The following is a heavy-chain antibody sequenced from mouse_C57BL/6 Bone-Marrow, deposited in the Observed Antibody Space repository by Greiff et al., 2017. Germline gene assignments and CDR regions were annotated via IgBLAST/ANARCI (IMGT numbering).Heavy chain of an antibody. J-gene: IGHJ2*01. CDR3: ARASNWDVFDY. CDR2: ISDGGSYT. V-gene: IGHV5-4*01. Sequence: EVQLVESGGGLVKPGGSLKLSCAASGFTFSSYAMSWVRQTPEKRLEWVATISDGGSYTYYPDNVKGRFTISRDNAKNNLYLQMSHLKSEDTAMYYCARASNWDVFDYWGQGTTLTVSS. D-gene: IGHD4-1*01. CDR1: GFTFSSYA.